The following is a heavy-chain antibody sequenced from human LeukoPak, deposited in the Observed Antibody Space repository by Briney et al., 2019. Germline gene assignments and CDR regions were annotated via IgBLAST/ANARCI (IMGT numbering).Heavy chain of an antibody. J-gene: IGHJ3*02. V-gene: IGHV3-33*06. Sequence: GGSLRLSCAASGFTFSSYGMHWVRQAPGKGLEWVAVIWYDGSKKYYADSVKGRFTISRDNSKNTLYLQMNSLRAEDTAVYYCAKPHYYDSSGSYIAGAFDIWGQGTVVTVSS. CDR3: AKPHYYDSSGSYIAGAFDI. CDR2: IWYDGSKK. CDR1: GFTFSSYG. D-gene: IGHD3-22*01.